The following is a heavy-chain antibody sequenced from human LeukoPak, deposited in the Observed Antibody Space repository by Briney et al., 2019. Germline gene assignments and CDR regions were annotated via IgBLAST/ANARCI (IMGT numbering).Heavy chain of an antibody. V-gene: IGHV3-23*01. D-gene: IGHD6-19*01. CDR2: IGGAGEKT. Sequence: GGSLRLSCADSGFTFSSYAMSWVRQGPGKGLEWVSTIGGAGEKTYYADSVKGRFTVSRDNYKNTLYLQMNSPRVEDTAVYSCARTVAGDYWGQGTLVTVSS. J-gene: IGHJ4*02. CDR1: GFTFSSYA. CDR3: ARTVAGDY.